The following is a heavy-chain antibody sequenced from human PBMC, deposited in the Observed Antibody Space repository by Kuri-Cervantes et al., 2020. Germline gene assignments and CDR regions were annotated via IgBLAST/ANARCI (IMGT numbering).Heavy chain of an antibody. Sequence: SETLSLTCAVSGYSISSGYYWGWIRQPAGKGLEWIGRIYASGATNYNPSLKSRVTISLDKSKNQFSLKLNSVTAADTAVYYCASTGSGPDIWGQGTMVTVSS. D-gene: IGHD3-10*01. V-gene: IGHV4-38-2*01. J-gene: IGHJ3*02. CDR1: GYSISSGYY. CDR2: IYASGAT. CDR3: ASTGSGPDI.